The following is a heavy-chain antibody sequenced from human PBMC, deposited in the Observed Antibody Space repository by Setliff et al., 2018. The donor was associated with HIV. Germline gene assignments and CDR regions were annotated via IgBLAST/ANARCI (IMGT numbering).Heavy chain of an antibody. CDR3: ARFKDYVWSSWRPPPFDS. CDR2: IFSSDQS. V-gene: IGHV2-26*01. D-gene: IGHD3-16*01. J-gene: IGHJ4*02. CDR1: GFSLSNPEMG. Sequence: ESGPTLVNPSQESLTLTCTVSGFSLSNPEMGVSWIRQPPGKALEWLAHIFSSDQSRFNTALKNRLTISKDTSRSQVVLTMTNTDPVDTATYYCARFKDYVWSSWRPPPFDSWGQGILVTVSS.